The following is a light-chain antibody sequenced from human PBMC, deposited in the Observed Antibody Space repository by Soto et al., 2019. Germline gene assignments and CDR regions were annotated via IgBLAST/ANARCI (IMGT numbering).Light chain of an antibody. J-gene: IGKJ4*01. Sequence: EIVLTQSPGILSLSPGERATLSCRASQSVRSSYVAWYQQKPGQAPRLLIYGASSRAAGIPDRFSGSGSGTDFTLTITRLEPEDFAVFYCQQYGRSPLTFGGGTK. CDR3: QQYGRSPLT. CDR1: QSVRSSY. CDR2: GAS. V-gene: IGKV3-20*01.